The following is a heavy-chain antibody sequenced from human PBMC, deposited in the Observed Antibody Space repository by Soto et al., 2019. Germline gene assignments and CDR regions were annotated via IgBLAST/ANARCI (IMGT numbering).Heavy chain of an antibody. J-gene: IGHJ4*02. Sequence: SETLSLTCSVSGGTINSGDYFWSWIRQPPGKGLEWIGSIFYTGSTYYSPSLKSRAAMSMDTSKKLFSLRLRSLTAADTAVYFCARVKATLYRHYYFDYWGQGTPVTVTS. D-gene: IGHD5-12*01. CDR2: IFYTGST. V-gene: IGHV4-30-4*01. CDR1: GGTINSGDYF. CDR3: ARVKATLYRHYYFDY.